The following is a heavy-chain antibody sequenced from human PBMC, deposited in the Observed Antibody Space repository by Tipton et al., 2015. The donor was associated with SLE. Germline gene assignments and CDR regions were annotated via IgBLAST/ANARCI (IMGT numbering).Heavy chain of an antibody. CDR2: INNDGSST. D-gene: IGHD3-22*01. CDR3: AREDYYDSSGYQSLWAFDI. V-gene: IGHV3-74*01. CDR1: GFTFSSYW. Sequence: SLRLSCAASGFTFSSYWMHWVRQVPGKGLVWVSRINNDGSSTNYAGSVKGRFTISRDNSKNTLYLQMNSLRAEDTAVYYCAREDYYDSSGYQSLWAFDIWGQGTMVTVSS. J-gene: IGHJ3*02.